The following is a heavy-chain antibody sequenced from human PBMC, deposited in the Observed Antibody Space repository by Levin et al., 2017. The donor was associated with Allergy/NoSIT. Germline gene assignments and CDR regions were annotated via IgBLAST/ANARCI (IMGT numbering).Heavy chain of an antibody. Sequence: QPGGSLRLSCAASGFMFSDYGMHWLRQAPGKGLEWVAVISFDGKVQYHADSVKGRFSLSRDNSKNTLYLEMASPRTEDTAVYYCAKEFFKHAGKWYFDLWGRGTPVTVSS. CDR1: GFMFSDYG. V-gene: IGHV3-30*18. CDR3: AKEFFKHAGKWYFDL. CDR2: ISFDGKVQ. J-gene: IGHJ2*01.